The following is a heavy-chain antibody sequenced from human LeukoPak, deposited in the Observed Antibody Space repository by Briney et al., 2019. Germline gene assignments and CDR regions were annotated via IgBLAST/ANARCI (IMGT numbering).Heavy chain of an antibody. CDR1: GYSFTSYW. CDR2: IYSGGSET. Sequence: GESLNISCKGLGYSFTSYWNAWVRQRPGKGLGWMGIIYSGGSETRYDPSIQGQVTISADRSTNTAYLQWSSLRASDTAMYYCARASRDGYKQNFDHWGQVTLVTVS. J-gene: IGHJ4*02. CDR3: ARASRDGYKQNFDH. D-gene: IGHD5-24*01. V-gene: IGHV5-51*01.